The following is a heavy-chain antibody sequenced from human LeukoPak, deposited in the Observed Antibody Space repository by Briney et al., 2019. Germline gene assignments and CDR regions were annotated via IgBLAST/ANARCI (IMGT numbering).Heavy chain of an antibody. CDR2: INPSGGST. D-gene: IGHD3-22*01. V-gene: IGHV1-46*01. Sequence: ASVKVSCKASGYTFTSYYMHWVRQAPGQGLEWMGIINPSGGSTSYAQKFQGRVTMTRDTSTSTVYMELSSLRSEDTAVYYCARKPKNGGRYDSSGLDAFDIWGQGTMVTVSS. CDR1: GYTFTSYY. J-gene: IGHJ3*02. CDR3: ARKPKNGGRYDSSGLDAFDI.